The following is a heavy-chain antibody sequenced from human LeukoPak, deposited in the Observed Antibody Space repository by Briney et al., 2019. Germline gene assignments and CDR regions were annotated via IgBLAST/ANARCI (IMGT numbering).Heavy chain of an antibody. V-gene: IGHV3-64D*06. D-gene: IGHD6-19*01. J-gene: IGHJ4*02. Sequence: GGSLRLSCSASGFTFSSYAMHWVRQAPGKGLEYVSAISSNGGSTYYADSVKGRFTISRDNSKNTLYLQMSSLRAEDTAVYCCVKDPNEDSSEDFDYWGQGTLVTVSS. CDR3: VKDPNEDSSEDFDY. CDR2: ISSNGGST. CDR1: GFTFSSYA.